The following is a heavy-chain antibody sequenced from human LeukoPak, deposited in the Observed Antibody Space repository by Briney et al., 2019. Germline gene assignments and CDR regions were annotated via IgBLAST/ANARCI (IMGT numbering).Heavy chain of an antibody. CDR2: ISGSGGST. CDR1: GFIFTDYN. V-gene: IGHV3-23*01. Sequence: GGSLRLSCAASGFIFTDYNMSWVRQAPGKGLEWVSAISGSGGSTYYADSVKGRFTISRDNSKNTLYLQMNSLRAEDTAVYYCAKDKDYYGMDVWGQGTTVTVSS. CDR3: AKDKDYYGMDV. J-gene: IGHJ6*02.